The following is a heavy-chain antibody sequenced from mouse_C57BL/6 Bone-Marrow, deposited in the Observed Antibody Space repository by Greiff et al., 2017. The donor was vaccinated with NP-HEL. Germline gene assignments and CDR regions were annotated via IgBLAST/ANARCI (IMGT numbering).Heavy chain of an antibody. J-gene: IGHJ2*01. D-gene: IGHD1-1*01. V-gene: IGHV1-62-2*01. Sequence: VQLQQSGAELVKPGASVKLSCKASGYTFTEYTIHWVKRRSGQGLEWIGWFYPGSGSIKYNEKFKDKATLTADKSSSTVYMELSRLTSEDSAVYFCARHEDGYYGSPHYFDYWGQGTTLTVSS. CDR3: ARHEDGYYGSPHYFDY. CDR1: GYTFTEYT. CDR2: FYPGSGSI.